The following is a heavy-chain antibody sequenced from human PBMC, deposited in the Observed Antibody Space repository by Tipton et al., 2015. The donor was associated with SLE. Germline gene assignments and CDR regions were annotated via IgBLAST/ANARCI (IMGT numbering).Heavy chain of an antibody. D-gene: IGHD1-26*01. J-gene: IGHJ3*02. V-gene: IGHV4-34*01. CDR2: INYRGDA. CDR3: ARDSSGSYQGDAFDI. CDR1: GGSFSGYY. Sequence: TLSLTCAVYGGSFSGYYWSWIRQSPGKGLEWIGEINYRGDANYNPPLKSRVTIPVDTSKNQFSLKLTSVTAADTAVYYCARDSSGSYQGDAFDIWGQGTMVTVSS.